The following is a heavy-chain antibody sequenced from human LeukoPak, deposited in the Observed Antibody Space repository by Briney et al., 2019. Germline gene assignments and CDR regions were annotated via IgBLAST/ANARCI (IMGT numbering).Heavy chain of an antibody. J-gene: IGHJ3*02. CDR1: GGSINNYY. Sequence: SETLSLTCAVSGGSINNYYWSWIRQPAGKGLEWIGGIFNSGSTNYNASLKSRVTMSVGTSKNHCSLELRSMTAADTAVYYCARAPVTVRDSFDIWGQGTMVTVSS. D-gene: IGHD4-11*01. CDR3: ARAPVTVRDSFDI. V-gene: IGHV4-4*07. CDR2: IFNSGST.